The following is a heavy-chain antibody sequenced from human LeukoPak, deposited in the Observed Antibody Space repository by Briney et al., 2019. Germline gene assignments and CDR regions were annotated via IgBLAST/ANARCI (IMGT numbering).Heavy chain of an antibody. D-gene: IGHD4-11*01. CDR2: IIPILGIA. V-gene: IGHV1-69*04. CDR1: GGTFSSYA. J-gene: IGHJ4*02. CDR3: ARESYSDYHEEYYFDY. Sequence: ASVKVSCKASGGTFSSYAISWVRQAPGQGLEWMGRIIPILGIANYAQKFQGRVTITADKSTSTAYMELSRLRSEDTAVYYCARESYSDYHEEYYFDYWGQGTLVTVSS.